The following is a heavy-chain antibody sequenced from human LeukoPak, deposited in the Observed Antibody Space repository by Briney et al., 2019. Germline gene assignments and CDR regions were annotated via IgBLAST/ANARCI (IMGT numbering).Heavy chain of an antibody. J-gene: IGHJ6*03. Sequence: SETLSLTCTVSGGSISSYYWSWIRQPPGKGLEWTGHIHFSVSSNYSPSLKSRVSISVATSKNQFSLKLTSVTAADTAVYYCARETSKFVSYYDYYMDVWGKGTTVTVSS. V-gene: IGHV4-59*01. CDR1: GGSISSYY. CDR3: ARETSKFVSYYDYYMDV. D-gene: IGHD4-11*01. CDR2: IHFSVSS.